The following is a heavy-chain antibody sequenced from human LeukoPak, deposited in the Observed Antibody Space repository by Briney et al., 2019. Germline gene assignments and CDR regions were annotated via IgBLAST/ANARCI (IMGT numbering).Heavy chain of an antibody. Sequence: SETLSLTCTVSGGSISSYYWSWIRQPPGKGLKWIGYIYYSGSTNYNPSLKSRVTISVDTSKNQFSLKLSSATAADTAVYYCARRGRFGTVFDYWGQGTLVTVSS. CDR1: GGSISSYY. V-gene: IGHV4-59*08. CDR2: IYYSGST. D-gene: IGHD3-16*01. J-gene: IGHJ4*02. CDR3: ARRGRFGTVFDY.